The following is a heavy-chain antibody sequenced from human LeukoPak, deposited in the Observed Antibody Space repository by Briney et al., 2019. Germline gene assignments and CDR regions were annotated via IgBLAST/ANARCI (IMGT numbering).Heavy chain of an antibody. D-gene: IGHD1-26*01. J-gene: IGHJ5*02. CDR2: IYHSGST. Sequence: SETLSLTCTVSGGSISGYYWSWIRQPPGKGLEWIGYIYHSGSTYYNPSLKSRVTISVDRSKNQFSLKLSSVTAADTAVYYCAVGATRLLNWFDPWGQGTLVTVSS. CDR3: AVGATRLLNWFDP. CDR1: GGSISGYY. V-gene: IGHV4-30-2*01.